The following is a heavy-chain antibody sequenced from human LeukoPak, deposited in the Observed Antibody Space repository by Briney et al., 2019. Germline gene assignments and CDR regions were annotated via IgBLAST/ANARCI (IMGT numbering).Heavy chain of an antibody. CDR3: ARGDVRTVTMDY. J-gene: IGHJ4*02. CDR1: GFTFSSYW. Sequence: PGGSLRLSCAASGFTFSSYWMHWVRQAPGKGLVWVSRINSDGSSTSYADSVKGRFTISRDNAKSTLYLQMNSLRAEDTAVYYCARGDVRTVTMDYWGQGTLVTVSS. V-gene: IGHV3-74*01. CDR2: INSDGSST. D-gene: IGHD4-17*01.